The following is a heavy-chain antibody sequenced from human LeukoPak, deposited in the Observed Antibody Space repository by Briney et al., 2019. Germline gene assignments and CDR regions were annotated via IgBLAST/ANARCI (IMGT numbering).Heavy chain of an antibody. CDR3: ARGYGYYYMDV. CDR2: IYYSGST. CDR1: ADSISSSSYY. D-gene: IGHD4-17*01. V-gene: IGHV4-61*05. Sequence: SETLSLTCTVSADSISSSSYYWGWIRRPPGKGLEWIGYIYYSGSTNYNPSLKSRVTISVDTSKNQFSLKLSSVTAADTAVYYCARGYGYYYMDVWGKGTTVTISS. J-gene: IGHJ6*03.